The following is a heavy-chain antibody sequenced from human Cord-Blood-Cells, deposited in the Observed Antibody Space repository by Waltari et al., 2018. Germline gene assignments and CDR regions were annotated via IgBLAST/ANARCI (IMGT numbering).Heavy chain of an antibody. Sequence: EVQLVETGGGLIQPGGSLRLSCAASGFTVSSTYMSWVRQAPGKWLEWVSVIYSGGSTYYADSVKGRFTISRDNSKNTLYLQMNSLRAEDTAVYYCASSNLAARPSISAFDIWGQGTMVTVSS. CDR1: GFTVSSTY. V-gene: IGHV3-53*02. J-gene: IGHJ3*02. D-gene: IGHD6-6*01. CDR3: ASSNLAARPSISAFDI. CDR2: IYSGGST.